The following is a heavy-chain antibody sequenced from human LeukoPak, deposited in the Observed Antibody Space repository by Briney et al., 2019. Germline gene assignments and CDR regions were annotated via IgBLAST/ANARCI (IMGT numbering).Heavy chain of an antibody. V-gene: IGHV4-38-2*02. CDR1: GYSISSGYY. D-gene: IGHD2-2*02. Sequence: SETLSLTCTVSGYSISSGYYLDWIRQPPGKGLEWIGNIYHSGNTYYNPSLKSRVTISVDTSKNQFSLKLNSVTAADTAVYYCARQGGGYCSSTRCYSALDIWGQGTMVTVSS. CDR3: ARQGGGYCSSTRCYSALDI. CDR2: IYHSGNT. J-gene: IGHJ3*02.